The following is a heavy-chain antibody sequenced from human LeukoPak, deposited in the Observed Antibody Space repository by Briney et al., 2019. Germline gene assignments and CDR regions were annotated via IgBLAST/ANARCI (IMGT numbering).Heavy chain of an antibody. D-gene: IGHD5-24*01. Sequence: SETLSLTCAVYGGSFSGYYWSWIRQPSGKGLEWIGEINHSGSTNYNPSLKSRVTISVDTSKNQFSLKLSSVTAADTAVYYCAREMEMATIADYWGQGTLVTVSS. V-gene: IGHV4-34*01. CDR3: AREMEMATIADY. CDR1: GGSFSGYY. J-gene: IGHJ4*02. CDR2: INHSGST.